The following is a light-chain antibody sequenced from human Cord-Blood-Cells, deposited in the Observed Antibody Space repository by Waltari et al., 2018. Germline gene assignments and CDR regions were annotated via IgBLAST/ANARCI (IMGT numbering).Light chain of an antibody. J-gene: IGKJ3*01. Sequence: DIQMTQSPSSLSASVGDRVTITCQASQDISNYLNWYQQKPGKAPKLLIYDASNLETGVPSRFSGGGSATDFSITISSLQPEDIATYYCQQYDNLPPFTFGPGTKVDIK. CDR1: QDISNY. V-gene: IGKV1-33*01. CDR3: QQYDNLPPFT. CDR2: DAS.